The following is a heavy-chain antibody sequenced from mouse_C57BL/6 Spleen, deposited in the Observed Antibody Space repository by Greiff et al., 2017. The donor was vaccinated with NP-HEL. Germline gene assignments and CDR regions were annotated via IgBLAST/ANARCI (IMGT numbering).Heavy chain of an antibody. CDR3: ARDRTSDY. J-gene: IGHJ2*01. V-gene: IGHV5-4*01. Sequence: EVKLMESGGGLVKPGGSLKLSCAASGFTFSSYAMSWVRQTPEKRLEWVATISDGGSYTYYPDNVKGRFTISRDNAKNNLYLQMSHLKSEDTAMYYCARDRTSDYWGQGTTLTVSS. CDR1: GFTFSSYA. CDR2: ISDGGSYT.